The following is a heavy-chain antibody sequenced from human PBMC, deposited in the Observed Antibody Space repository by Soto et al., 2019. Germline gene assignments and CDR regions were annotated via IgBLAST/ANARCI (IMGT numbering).Heavy chain of an antibody. CDR3: ARDGGMAIWAGYFQY. CDR2: IYYSGST. Sequence: LSLTCTVSGGSISSGGYYWSWIRQHPGKGLEWIGYIYYSGSTYYNPSLKSRVTISVDTSKNQFSLKLSSVTAADTAVYYCARDGGMAIWAGYFQYWGQGTLVIVSS. D-gene: IGHD2-21*01. J-gene: IGHJ1*01. CDR1: GGSISSGGYY. V-gene: IGHV4-31*03.